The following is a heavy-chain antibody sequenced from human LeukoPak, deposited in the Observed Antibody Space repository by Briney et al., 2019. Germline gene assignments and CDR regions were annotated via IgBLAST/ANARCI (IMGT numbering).Heavy chain of an antibody. CDR3: AKDRVGGGDCPDY. Sequence: GGSLRLSCAASGFTFSSYGMSWVRQAPGKGLEWVSGISGSGGSTYCADSVKGRFTISRDNSKNTLYLQMNSLRAEDTAVYYCAKDRVGGGDCPDYWGQGTLVTVSS. J-gene: IGHJ4*02. D-gene: IGHD2-21*02. CDR2: ISGSGGST. CDR1: GFTFSSYG. V-gene: IGHV3-23*01.